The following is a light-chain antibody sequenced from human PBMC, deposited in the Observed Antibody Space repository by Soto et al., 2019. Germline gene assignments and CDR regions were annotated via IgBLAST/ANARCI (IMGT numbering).Light chain of an antibody. CDR2: RGH. Sequence: QSVLTQPPSASGTPGQRVTISCSGSNSNIENNYLYWYQQLPGSAPTLLIYRGHQRPSGVPDRFSGSKSGTSASLAISGLRSEDEADYYCAAWDDTLSGWVFGGGTKLTVL. CDR3: AAWDDTLSGWV. V-gene: IGLV1-47*01. CDR1: NSNIENNY. J-gene: IGLJ3*02.